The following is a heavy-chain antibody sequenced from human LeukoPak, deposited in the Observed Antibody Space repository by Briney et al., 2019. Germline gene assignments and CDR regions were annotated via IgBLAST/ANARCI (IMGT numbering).Heavy chain of an antibody. Sequence: GGSLRLSCAASGVTFSSYWMHWVREAPGKGLEWVSRINTDGSTTTYADSVRGRFTISRDNAKNTLYLQMSSLRVEDTAVYYCARLAFGVGEDRFDPWGQGTLVTVSS. J-gene: IGHJ5*02. D-gene: IGHD2-21*01. CDR3: ARLAFGVGEDRFDP. CDR2: INTDGSTT. CDR1: GVTFSSYW. V-gene: IGHV3-74*03.